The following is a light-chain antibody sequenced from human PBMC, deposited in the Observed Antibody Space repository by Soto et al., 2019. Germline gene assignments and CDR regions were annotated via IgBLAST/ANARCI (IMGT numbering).Light chain of an antibody. V-gene: IGKV1-33*01. CDR1: QDISNY. CDR3: QQYDNLYT. Sequence: DIQMTQSPSSLSASVGDRVTITCQASQDISNYLNWYQQKPGKAPKLLIYDASNLETGVPSRFSGSGSGTDFTFTISSLQPEDIATYYYQQYDNLYTFGQGTKVDIK. J-gene: IGKJ2*01. CDR2: DAS.